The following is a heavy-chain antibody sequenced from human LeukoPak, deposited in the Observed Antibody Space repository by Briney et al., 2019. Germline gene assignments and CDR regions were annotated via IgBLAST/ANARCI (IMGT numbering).Heavy chain of an antibody. CDR3: ARDRLGRNWFDP. CDR1: GGSISGYY. CDR2: IYHSGST. D-gene: IGHD7-27*01. V-gene: IGHV4-59*01. Sequence: SETLSLTCSVSGGSISGYYWSWIRPPPGKGLEWIGYIYHSGSTNYNPSLKSRVTISVDTSKNQFSLKLSSVTTADTAIYYCARDRLGRNWFDPWGQGTLVTVSS. J-gene: IGHJ5*02.